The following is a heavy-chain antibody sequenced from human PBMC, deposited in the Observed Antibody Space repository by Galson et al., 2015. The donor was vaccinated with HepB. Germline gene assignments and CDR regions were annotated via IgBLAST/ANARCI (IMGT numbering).Heavy chain of an antibody. D-gene: IGHD5-18*01. V-gene: IGHV1-8*01. Sequence: SVKVSCKASGYTFTSYDINWVRQATGQGLEWMGWMNPNSGNTGYAQKFQGRVTMTRNTSISTAYMELSSLRSEDTAVYYCARVYSYGPYYYYYMDVWGKGTTVTVSS. CDR1: GYTFTSYD. CDR2: MNPNSGNT. CDR3: ARVYSYGPYYYYYMDV. J-gene: IGHJ6*03.